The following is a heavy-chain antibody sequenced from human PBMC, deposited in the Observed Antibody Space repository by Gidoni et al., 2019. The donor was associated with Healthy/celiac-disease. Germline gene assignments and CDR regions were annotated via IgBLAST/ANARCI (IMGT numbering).Heavy chain of an antibody. V-gene: IGHV4-38-2*02. CDR3: ARDREVAAGINNWFDP. CDR1: GYSISSGYY. D-gene: IGHD6-13*01. CDR2: IYHSGST. J-gene: IGHJ5*02. Sequence: QVQLQESGPGLVKPSETLSLTCAVSGYSISSGYYWGWIRQPPGKGLEWIGSIYHSGSTYYNPSLKSRVTISVDTSKNQFSLKLSSVTAADTAVYYCARDREVAAGINNWFDPWGQGTLVTVSS.